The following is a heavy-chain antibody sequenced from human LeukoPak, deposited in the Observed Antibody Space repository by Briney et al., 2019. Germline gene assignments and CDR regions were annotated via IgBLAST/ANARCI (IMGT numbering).Heavy chain of an antibody. CDR2: IIPIFGTA. D-gene: IGHD4-17*01. CDR1: GGTFSSYA. CDR3: ARELMTTVTTHYYYYYMDV. V-gene: IGHV1-69*05. Sequence: SVEVSCKASGGTFSSYAISWVRQAPGQGLEWMGRIIPIFGTANYAQKFQGRVTITTDESTSTAYMELSSLRSEDTAVYYCARELMTTVTTHYYYYYMDVWGKGTTVTVSS. J-gene: IGHJ6*03.